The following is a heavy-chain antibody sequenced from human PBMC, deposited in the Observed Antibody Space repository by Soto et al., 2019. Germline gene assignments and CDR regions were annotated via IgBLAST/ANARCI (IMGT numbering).Heavy chain of an antibody. D-gene: IGHD5-12*01. Sequence: QVQLVESGGGVVQPGSSLRLSCAASGFTLDSYAMHWVRQAPGKGLEWVAVISYDGTKKYYADSVKGRFTISRDNSKNTLNLQMNSLRAEDTAVYYCASAVVGCGYSGTYYYGMDVWGQGTTVTVSS. V-gene: IGHV3-30-3*01. CDR3: ASAVVGCGYSGTYYYGMDV. CDR1: GFTLDSYA. J-gene: IGHJ6*02. CDR2: ISYDGTKK.